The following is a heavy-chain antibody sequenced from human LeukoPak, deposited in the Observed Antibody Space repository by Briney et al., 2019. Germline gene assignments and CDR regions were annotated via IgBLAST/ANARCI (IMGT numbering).Heavy chain of an antibody. D-gene: IGHD6-13*01. CDR1: GFTFSSYS. V-gene: IGHV3-21*01. CDR2: ISSSSSYI. Sequence: GGSLRLSCAASGFTFSSYSMNWVRPAPGKGLEWVSSISSSSSYIYYADSVKGRFTISRDNAKNSLYLQMNSLRAEDTAVYYCARVSIAAAGSPGYWGQGTPVTVSS. CDR3: ARVSIAAAGSPGY. J-gene: IGHJ4*02.